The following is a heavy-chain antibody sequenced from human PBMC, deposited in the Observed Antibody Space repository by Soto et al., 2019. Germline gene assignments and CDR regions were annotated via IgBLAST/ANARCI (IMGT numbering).Heavy chain of an antibody. D-gene: IGHD1-1*01. V-gene: IGHV3-23*01. CDR3: AMEISESFTCFDY. Sequence: EVQLLESGGGLVQPGGSLRLSCAASGFTVSNYAMGWVRQAPGKGLEWVSTLSNRGGSTFYADSVRGRFTISRDNSKNTLYLLMNSLRAEDTDVYYCAMEISESFTCFDYWGQGSLVTVSS. J-gene: IGHJ4*02. CDR1: GFTVSNYA. CDR2: LSNRGGST.